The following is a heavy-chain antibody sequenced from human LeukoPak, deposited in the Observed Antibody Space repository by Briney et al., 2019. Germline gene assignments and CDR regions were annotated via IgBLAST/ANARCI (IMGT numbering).Heavy chain of an antibody. V-gene: IGHV3-21*01. CDR3: ARAYDYVWGSYRYSFDY. Sequence: GGSLRLSCAASGFTFSSYSMNWVRQAPGKGLDGVSSISSSSSYIYYAASVKGRFTISRYKAKNSLYLQMNSLRAEDTAVYYCARAYDYVWGSYRYSFDYWGQGTLVTVSS. CDR2: ISSSSSYI. CDR1: GFTFSSYS. J-gene: IGHJ4*02. D-gene: IGHD3-16*02.